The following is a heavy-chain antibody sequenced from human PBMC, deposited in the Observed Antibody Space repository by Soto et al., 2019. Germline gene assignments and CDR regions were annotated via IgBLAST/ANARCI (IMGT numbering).Heavy chain of an antibody. J-gene: IGHJ4*02. CDR3: ARDHETTGQL. CDR2: ISAYNGNT. D-gene: IGHD1-1*01. CDR1: GYTFTSYG. Sequence: QVQLVQPGAEVKKPGASVKVSYKAAGYTFTSYGISWVRLAPGQGLEWMGWISAYNGNTNYAQKFQGRVTMTTDAPTSTAYMELRSLRSDDTAVYYCARDHETTGQLWGQGTLVTVSS. V-gene: IGHV1-18*01.